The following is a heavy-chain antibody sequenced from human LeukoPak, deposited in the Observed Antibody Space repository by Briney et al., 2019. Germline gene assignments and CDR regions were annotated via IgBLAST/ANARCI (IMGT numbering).Heavy chain of an antibody. CDR3: ARYTEYYFDY. Sequence: GGSLRLSCAASGFTFSTYWMTWVREAPGRGLEWVANMKRDGSEVYYANSVKGHFTISRDNAKNSLYLQMNSLRAEDTAVYYCARYTEYYFDYWGQGTLVTVSS. J-gene: IGHJ4*02. CDR1: GFTFSTYW. V-gene: IGHV3-7*01. D-gene: IGHD2-2*02. CDR2: MKRDGSEV.